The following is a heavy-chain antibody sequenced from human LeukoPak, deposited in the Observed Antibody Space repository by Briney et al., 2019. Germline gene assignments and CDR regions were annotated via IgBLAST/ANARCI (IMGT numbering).Heavy chain of an antibody. V-gene: IGHV3-30*02. J-gene: IGHJ4*02. CDR2: IRYDGSNK. CDR3: EKDLGKLLRVEFDY. CDR1: GFTFSSYG. Sequence: PGGSLRLSCAASGFTFSSYGMHWVRQAPGKGLEWVAFIRYDGSNKYYADSVKGRFTISRDNSKNTLCLQMNSLRAEDTAVYYWEKDLGKLLRVEFDYWGQGTLVTVSS. D-gene: IGHD1-26*01.